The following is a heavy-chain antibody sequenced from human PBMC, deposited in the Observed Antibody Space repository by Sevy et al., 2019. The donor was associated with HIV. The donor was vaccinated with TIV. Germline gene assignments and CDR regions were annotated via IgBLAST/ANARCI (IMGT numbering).Heavy chain of an antibody. D-gene: IGHD3-16*02. Sequence: GGSLRLSCAASGFTFSIYAMSWVRQAPGKGLEWVSGLSGSGGITYYADSVKGRFTISRDNSKNTLYLQMNSLRAEDTAVYYCAKDQGDYVWGTFRDYWGQGTLVTVSS. J-gene: IGHJ4*02. CDR2: LSGSGGIT. CDR3: AKDQGDYVWGTFRDY. CDR1: GFTFSIYA. V-gene: IGHV3-23*01.